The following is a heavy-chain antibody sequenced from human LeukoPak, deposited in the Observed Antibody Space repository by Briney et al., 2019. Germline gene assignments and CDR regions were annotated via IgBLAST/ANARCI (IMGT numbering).Heavy chain of an antibody. V-gene: IGHV3-7*04. CDR2: IKHDGSEK. CDR1: GFTFSSYW. CDR3: ARETRWELFDY. Sequence: GGSLRLSCAASGFTFSSYWMSWVRQAPGKGLEWVANIKHDGSEKYYVDSVKGRFTISKDNAKNSLYLQMNSLRAEDTAVYYCARETRWELFDYWGQGTQVTVSS. D-gene: IGHD1-7*01. J-gene: IGHJ4*02.